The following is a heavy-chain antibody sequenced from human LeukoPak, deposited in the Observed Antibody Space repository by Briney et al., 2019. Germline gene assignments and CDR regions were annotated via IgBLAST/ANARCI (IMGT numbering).Heavy chain of an antibody. D-gene: IGHD3-22*01. CDR1: GGTFSGYA. V-gene: IGHV1-69*13. CDR2: IIPIFGTA. Sequence: SVKVSCKASGGTFSGYAISWVRQAPGQGLEWMGGIIPIFGTANYAQKFQGRVTITADESTSTAYMELSSLRSEDTAVYYCARSYYYDSSGSFNWFDPWGQGTLVTVSS. J-gene: IGHJ5*02. CDR3: ARSYYYDSSGSFNWFDP.